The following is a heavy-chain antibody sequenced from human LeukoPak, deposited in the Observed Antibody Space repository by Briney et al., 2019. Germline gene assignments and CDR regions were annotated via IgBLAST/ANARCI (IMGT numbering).Heavy chain of an antibody. D-gene: IGHD6-19*01. CDR1: GFTFSSYA. CDR2: ISGSGGST. V-gene: IGHV3-23*01. CDR3: AKDHRQWLPSYYFDY. Sequence: PGGSLRLSCAVSGFTFSSYAMSWVRQAPGKGLEWVSAISGSGGSTYYADSVKGRFTISRDNSKNTLYLQMNSLRAEDTAVYYCAKDHRQWLPSYYFDYWGQGTLVTVSS. J-gene: IGHJ4*02.